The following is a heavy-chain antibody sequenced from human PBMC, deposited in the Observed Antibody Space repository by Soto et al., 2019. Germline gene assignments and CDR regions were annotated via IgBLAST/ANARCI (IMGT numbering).Heavy chain of an antibody. J-gene: IGHJ6*02. Sequence: QVQLVQSGAEVKKPGSSVKVSCKASGGTFSSYAISWVRQAPGQGLEWMGGIIPIFGTANYAQKFQGRVTITADESTGTAYMELSSLRSEDTAVYYCAREGGDCSSTSCPERGYYYYGMDVWGQGTTVTVSS. CDR2: IIPIFGTA. CDR3: AREGGDCSSTSCPERGYYYYGMDV. V-gene: IGHV1-69*01. D-gene: IGHD2-2*01. CDR1: GGTFSSYA.